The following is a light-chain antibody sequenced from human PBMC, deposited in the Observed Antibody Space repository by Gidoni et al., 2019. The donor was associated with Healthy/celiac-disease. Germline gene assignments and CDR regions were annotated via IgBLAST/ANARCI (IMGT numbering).Light chain of an antibody. CDR2: DAS. CDR1: QSVSVY. V-gene: IGKV3-11*01. CDR3: QQRSNWHPA. J-gene: IGKJ5*01. Sequence: EIVLTQSPATLSLSPGERATLSCRASQSVSVYLAWYQQKPGQAPRLLIYDASNRATGIPARFSGSGSGTDFTLTISSLEPEDFAVYYCQQRSNWHPAFGQGTRLEIK.